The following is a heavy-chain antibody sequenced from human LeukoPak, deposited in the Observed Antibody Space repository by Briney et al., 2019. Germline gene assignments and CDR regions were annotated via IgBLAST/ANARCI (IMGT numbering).Heavy chain of an antibody. CDR2: ISGSGGST. J-gene: IGHJ4*02. CDR3: AREGYDSSGYYYVFDY. D-gene: IGHD3-22*01. V-gene: IGHV3-23*01. CDR1: GFTFSSYA. Sequence: GGSLRLSCAASGFTFSSYAMSWARQAPGKGLEWVSAISGSGGSTYYADSVKGRFTISRDNAKNSLYLQMNSLRAEDTAVYYCAREGYDSSGYYYVFDYWGQGTLVTVSS.